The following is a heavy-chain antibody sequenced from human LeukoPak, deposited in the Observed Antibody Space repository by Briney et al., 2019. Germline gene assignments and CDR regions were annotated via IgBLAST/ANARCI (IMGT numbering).Heavy chain of an antibody. CDR3: ARARGGLGATAGTVDY. V-gene: IGHV3-33*01. D-gene: IGHD6-13*01. CDR1: GFTFSNYG. J-gene: IGHJ4*02. Sequence: PGGSLRLSCAASGFTFSNYGMHWVRQAPGKGLEWVAVIWYDGSKKNYADSVKGRFTISRDNSNNTLYLQMNSLRAEDTAVYYCARARGGLGATAGTVDYWGQGTLVTVSS. CDR2: IWYDGSKK.